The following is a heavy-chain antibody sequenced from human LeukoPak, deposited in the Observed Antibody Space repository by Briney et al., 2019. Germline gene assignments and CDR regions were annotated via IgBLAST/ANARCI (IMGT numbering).Heavy chain of an antibody. J-gene: IGHJ4*02. CDR1: GFTFDDYA. D-gene: IGHD5-18*01. CDR2: ISWNSGSI. V-gene: IGHV3-9*03. Sequence: GGSLRLSCAASGFTFDDYAMHSVRHAPGKGLEWVSGISWNSGSIDYADSVKGRFTISRDNAKNSLYLQMNSLRAEDMALYYCANDSGPRVYSYGYFDHWGQGTLVTVSS. CDR3: ANDSGPRVYSYGYFDH.